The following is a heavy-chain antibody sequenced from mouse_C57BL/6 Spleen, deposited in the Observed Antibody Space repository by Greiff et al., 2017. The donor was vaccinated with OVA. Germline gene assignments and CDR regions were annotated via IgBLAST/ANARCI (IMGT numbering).Heavy chain of an antibody. Sequence: QVQLQQPGAELVMPGASVKLSCKASGYTFTSYWMHWVKQRPGQGLEWIGEIDPSDSYTNYNQKFKGKSTLTVDKSSSTAYMQLSSLTSEDSAIYNCARDGDDGSSTWYLDVWGKGTTVTVSA. CDR3: ARDGDDGSSTWYLDV. J-gene: IGHJ1*03. CDR1: GYTFTSYW. CDR2: IDPSDSYT. D-gene: IGHD1-1*01. V-gene: IGHV1-69*01.